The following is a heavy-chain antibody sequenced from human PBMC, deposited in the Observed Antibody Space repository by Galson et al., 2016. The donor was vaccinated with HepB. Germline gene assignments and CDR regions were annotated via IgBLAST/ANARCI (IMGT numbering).Heavy chain of an antibody. Sequence: ALVKPTQTLTVTCTFSGFSLGTSGVSVAWVRQPPEKALEFLALIYWDDAKRYSPSLKSRLTITKDTSKSQVVLTMTNVDPVDTATYYCAHRSDSQRAFDIWGQGTVVTVSS. D-gene: IGHD3-22*01. CDR1: GFSLGTSGVS. V-gene: IGHV2-5*02. CDR2: IYWDDAK. J-gene: IGHJ3*02. CDR3: AHRSDSQRAFDI.